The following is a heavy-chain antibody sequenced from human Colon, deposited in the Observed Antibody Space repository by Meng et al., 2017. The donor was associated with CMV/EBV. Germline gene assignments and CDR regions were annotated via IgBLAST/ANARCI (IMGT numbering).Heavy chain of an antibody. J-gene: IGHJ3*01. Sequence: ASVKVSCKTSGYTFIGYYIHWVRQAPGQGLEWMAWINPNNGRTNYLQKFQGRVTLSRDTAIGTLYVEMSKLTSDDTAVYYCARGGRVGLRNVFDFWGQGTMVTVSS. CDR3: ARGGRVGLRNVFDF. CDR2: INPNNGRT. CDR1: GYTFIGYY. V-gene: IGHV1-2*02.